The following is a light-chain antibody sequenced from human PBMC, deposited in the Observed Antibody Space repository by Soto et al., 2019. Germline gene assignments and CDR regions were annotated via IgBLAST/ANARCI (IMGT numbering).Light chain of an antibody. CDR1: QSVSSSY. CDR2: AAS. Sequence: EIVLTQSPGTLSLSPGERATLSCRASQSVSSSYLAWYQQKPGQAPRLLIYAASSRATGIPDRFSGSGSGTDFTLTISRLEAEDFAVYYCHQYGTSPQTFGQGTKVDIK. V-gene: IGKV3-20*01. CDR3: HQYGTSPQT. J-gene: IGKJ1*01.